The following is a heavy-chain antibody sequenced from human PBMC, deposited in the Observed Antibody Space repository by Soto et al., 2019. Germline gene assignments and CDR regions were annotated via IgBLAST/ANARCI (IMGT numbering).Heavy chain of an antibody. D-gene: IGHD6-13*01. CDR3: AKDIFTEYSSRYYYGMDV. J-gene: IGHJ6*02. CDR2: ISYDGSNK. Sequence: QVQLVESGGGVVQPGRSLRLSCAASGFTFSSYGMHWVRQAPGKGLEWVAVISYDGSNKYYADSVKGRFTISRDNSKNTLYLQMNSLRAEDTAVYYCAKDIFTEYSSRYYYGMDVWGQGTTVTVSS. V-gene: IGHV3-30*18. CDR1: GFTFSSYG.